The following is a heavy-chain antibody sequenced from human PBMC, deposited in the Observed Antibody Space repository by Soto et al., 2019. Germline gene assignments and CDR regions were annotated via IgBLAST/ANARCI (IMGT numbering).Heavy chain of an antibody. CDR3: ARDKWELLVVFSFDY. CDR1: GFTFSSYA. V-gene: IGHV3-30-3*01. Sequence: PGGSLRLSCAASGFTFSSYAMHWVRPAPGKGLEWVAVISYDGSNKYYADSVKGRFTISRDNSKNTLYLQMNSLRAEDTAVYYCARDKWELLVVFSFDYWGQGTLVTVSS. J-gene: IGHJ4*02. CDR2: ISYDGSNK. D-gene: IGHD1-26*01.